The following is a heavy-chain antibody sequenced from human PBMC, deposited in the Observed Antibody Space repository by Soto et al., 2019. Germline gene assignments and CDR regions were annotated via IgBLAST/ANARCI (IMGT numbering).Heavy chain of an antibody. CDR3: ALDCFPTSCYVGY. Sequence: QVQLVQSGSEVKKPGTSVKISCQTSGYTFTNYGISWVRQAPGQGLEWVGWISAKSGKTNYGQRFQGRVTMTTDTSTTTASMELRPLRSDDTAVSSCALDCFPTSCYVGYWGQGPLVTVSS. CDR2: ISAKSGKT. V-gene: IGHV1-18*01. D-gene: IGHD2-2*01. J-gene: IGHJ4*02. CDR1: GYTFTNYG.